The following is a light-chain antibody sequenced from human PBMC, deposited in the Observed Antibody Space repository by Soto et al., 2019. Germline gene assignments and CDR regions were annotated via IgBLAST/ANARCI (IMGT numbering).Light chain of an antibody. Sequence: DIQLTRSPSTLCEAVGHRVTITSRASLSIINWLAWYQQKSGKGPKPLIYKAYNLQTGVPSRFSGSGYGTDFTLTISSLQPEDFATYFCQKSYTTPAYSFGTGTKVDIK. V-gene: IGKV1-5*03. CDR1: LSIINW. CDR2: KAY. J-gene: IGKJ3*01. CDR3: QKSYTTPAYS.